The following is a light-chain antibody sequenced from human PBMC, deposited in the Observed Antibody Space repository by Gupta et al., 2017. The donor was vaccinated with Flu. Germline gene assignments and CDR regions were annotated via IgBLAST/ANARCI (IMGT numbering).Light chain of an antibody. CDR1: QSVRSSY. V-gene: IGKV3-20*01. CDR3: QQEGSTELT. CDR2: GAS. J-gene: IGKJ3*01. Sequence: EIVLTQSPGTLSLSPGERATLSCRASQSVRSSYLAWYQQKPGQAPRLLIYGASSRATGIPDRFSGSGSSTDFTLTISRLEPEDFAVYYCQQEGSTELTFGPGTKVDIK.